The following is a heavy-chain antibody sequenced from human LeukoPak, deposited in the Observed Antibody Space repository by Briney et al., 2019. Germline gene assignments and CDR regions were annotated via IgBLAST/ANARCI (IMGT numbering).Heavy chain of an antibody. Sequence: GGSLRLSCAASGFSFSGHGMNWVRQAPGKGLEWVSYISPSGGTIYYADSVKGRFTISRDNAKNSLYLQMNSLRAEDTAVYYCARDPSSWYYYYMDVWGKGTTVTVSS. D-gene: IGHD6-13*01. CDR2: ISPSGGTI. CDR1: GFSFSGHG. J-gene: IGHJ6*03. V-gene: IGHV3-48*01. CDR3: ARDPSSWYYYYMDV.